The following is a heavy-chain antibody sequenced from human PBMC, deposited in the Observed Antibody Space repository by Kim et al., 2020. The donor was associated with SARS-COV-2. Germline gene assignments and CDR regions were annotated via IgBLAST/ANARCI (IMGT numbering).Heavy chain of an antibody. CDR2: IYADVAT. Sequence: SETLSITCSVSGGSITSDYLNWVRQTAREGLEWSGYIYADVATTDNPTLKSRVTISIELPKNQFSLNLSSVTAADTALYYCARIDSGGWAFDLWGQGTRVTVSS. CDR3: ARIDSGGWAFDL. D-gene: IGHD3-22*01. V-gene: IGHV4-4*08. CDR1: GGSITSDY. J-gene: IGHJ3*01.